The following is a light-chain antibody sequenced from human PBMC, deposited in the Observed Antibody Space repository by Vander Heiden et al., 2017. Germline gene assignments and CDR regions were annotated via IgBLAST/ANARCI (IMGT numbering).Light chain of an antibody. CDR2: GAS. V-gene: IGKV3-20*01. J-gene: IGKJ1*01. CDR1: QSVSSSY. CDR3: QQYGSSPPWT. Sequence: EVVWTQYEGTLSFSPAERATLSGRARQSVSSSYLAWYQQKPGQAPRLLIYGASSRATGIPDRFSGSGSGTDFTLTISRLEPEDFAVYYRQQYGSSPPWTFGQGTKVEIK.